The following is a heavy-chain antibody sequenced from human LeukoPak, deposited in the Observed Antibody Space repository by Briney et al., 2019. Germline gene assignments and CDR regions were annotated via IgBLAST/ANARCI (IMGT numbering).Heavy chain of an antibody. CDR3: ARLTGIAAAGDY. V-gene: IGHV4-59*08. Sequence: PGGSLRLSCAASGFTFSNAWMSWVRQPPGKGLEWIGYIYYSGSTNYNPSLKSRVTISVDTSKNQFSLKLSSVTAADTAVYYCARLTGIAAAGDYWGQGTLVTVSS. J-gene: IGHJ4*02. D-gene: IGHD6-13*01. CDR1: GFTFSNAW. CDR2: IYYSGST.